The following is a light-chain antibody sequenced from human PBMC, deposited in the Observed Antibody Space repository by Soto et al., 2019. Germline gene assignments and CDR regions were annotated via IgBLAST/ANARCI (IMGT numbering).Light chain of an antibody. CDR1: QSISNN. Sequence: ETVMTQSPATLSVSPGERATLSCSAGQSISNNLDWYQHNPGQAPRLLIYGATNGATAIPSRFSGSGPGTEFTLTLSRLQSEEFAAYYCQQHNNWPLSFGGGTKVKIK. J-gene: IGKJ4*02. V-gene: IGKV3-15*01. CDR3: QQHNNWPLS. CDR2: GAT.